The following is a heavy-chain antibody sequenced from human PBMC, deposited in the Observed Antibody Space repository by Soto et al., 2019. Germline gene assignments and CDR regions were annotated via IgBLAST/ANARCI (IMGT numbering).Heavy chain of an antibody. V-gene: IGHV3-30*18. CDR1: GFTFSSYG. D-gene: IGHD6-19*01. CDR2: ISYDGSNK. Sequence: QVQLVESGGGVVQPGRSLRLSCAASGFTFSSYGMHWVRQAPGKGLEWVAVISYDGSNKYYADSLQGRFTISRDNSKNTLYLQMSSLRAEDRAVYYCAKDRGTAVAGTNYYGMGVWGKGSTVTVSS. J-gene: IGHJ6*04. CDR3: AKDRGTAVAGTNYYGMGV.